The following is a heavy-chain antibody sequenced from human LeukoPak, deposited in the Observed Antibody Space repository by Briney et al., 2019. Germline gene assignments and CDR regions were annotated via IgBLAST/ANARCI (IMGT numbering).Heavy chain of an antibody. D-gene: IGHD5-12*01. Sequence: GASVKVSCKASGYTFTSYGISWVRQAPGQGLEWMGWISAYNGNTNYAQKLQGRVTMTRDTSISTAYMELSRLISDDTAMYYCATGGYSAYDPIDYWGQGTLVTVSS. V-gene: IGHV1-18*01. CDR2: ISAYNGNT. CDR3: ATGGYSAYDPIDY. J-gene: IGHJ4*02. CDR1: GYTFTSYG.